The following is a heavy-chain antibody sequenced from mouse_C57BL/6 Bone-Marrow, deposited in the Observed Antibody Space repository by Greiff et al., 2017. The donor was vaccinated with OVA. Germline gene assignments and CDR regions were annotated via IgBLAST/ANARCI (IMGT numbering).Heavy chain of an antibody. CDR2: ISSGGDYI. CDR1: GFTFSSYA. V-gene: IGHV5-9-1*02. Sequence: EVKLMESGEGLVKPGGSLKLSCAASGFTFSSYAMSWVRQTPEKRLEWVAYISSGGDYIYYADTVKGRFTISRDNARNTLYLQMSSLKSEDTAMYYCTLHYYGSSFDYWGQGTTLTVSS. CDR3: TLHYYGSSFDY. J-gene: IGHJ2*01. D-gene: IGHD1-1*01.